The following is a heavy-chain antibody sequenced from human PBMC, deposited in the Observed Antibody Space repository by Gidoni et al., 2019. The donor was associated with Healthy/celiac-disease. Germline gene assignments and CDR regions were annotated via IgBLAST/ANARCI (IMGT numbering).Heavy chain of an antibody. CDR3: ARGDSSSWYTNFDY. Sequence: QVQLQESGPGLVKPSQTLSLTCTVSGGSISSGRYYWSWIRQPAGKGLEWIGRIYTSGRTNYNPSLKSRVTISVDTSKNQFSLKLSSVTAADTAVYYCARGDSSSWYTNFDYWGQGTLVTVSS. D-gene: IGHD6-13*01. CDR2: IYTSGRT. V-gene: IGHV4-61*02. CDR1: GGSISSGRYY. J-gene: IGHJ4*02.